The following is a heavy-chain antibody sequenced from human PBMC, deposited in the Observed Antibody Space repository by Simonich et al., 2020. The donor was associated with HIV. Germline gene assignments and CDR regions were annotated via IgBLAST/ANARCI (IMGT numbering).Heavy chain of an antibody. CDR1: GGSFSSYY. CDR2: INHVGST. CDR3: ARHHELGMGWFDP. D-gene: IGHD7-27*01. Sequence: QVQLQQWGAGLLKPSETLSLTCAVYGGSFSSYYWSWIRQPPGKGLEWIGEINHVGSTSYNPSLKSRLTISVDTSKNQFSRRLSSVTAAATPIYYCARHHELGMGWFDPWGQGTLVTVSS. V-gene: IGHV4-34*01. J-gene: IGHJ5*02.